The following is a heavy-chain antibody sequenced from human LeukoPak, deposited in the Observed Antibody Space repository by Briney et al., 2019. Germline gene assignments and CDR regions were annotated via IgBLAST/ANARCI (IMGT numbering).Heavy chain of an antibody. D-gene: IGHD3-22*01. CDR3: AKGGYYYDSSAPVDY. J-gene: IGHJ4*02. Sequence: PGGSLRLSCVVSGFDFSGFSMSWVRQAPGKGLEWVAIMEEYGSYIFYVDSVKGRFTISRDNAKNSLYLQMNSLRAEDTALYYCAKGGYYYDSSAPVDYWGQGTLVTVSS. CDR1: GFDFSGFS. CDR2: MEEYGSYI. V-gene: IGHV3-7*03.